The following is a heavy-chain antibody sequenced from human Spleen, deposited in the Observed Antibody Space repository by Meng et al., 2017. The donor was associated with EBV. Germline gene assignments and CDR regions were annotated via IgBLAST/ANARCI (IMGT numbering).Heavy chain of an antibody. CDR1: RGFITSGDW. J-gene: IGHJ4*02. CDR3: ARAGYHRPASEY. Sequence: GRLREPGPGLVRPSGTLSLTCAVSRGFITSGDWWSWVRQAPGKGLEWIGEIHHSGGTSYNPSLKSRVTISLDMSKDQFSLRLSSVTAADTAVYYCARAGYHRPASEYWGQGTLVTVSS. D-gene: IGHD2-15*01. CDR2: IHHSGGT. V-gene: IGHV4-4*02.